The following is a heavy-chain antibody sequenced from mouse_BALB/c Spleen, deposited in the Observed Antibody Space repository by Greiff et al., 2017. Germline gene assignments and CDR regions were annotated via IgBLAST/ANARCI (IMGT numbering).Heavy chain of an antibody. Sequence: VQLQQSGPELVKPGASVKMSCKASGYTFTSYVMHWVKQKPGQGLEWIGYINPYNDGTKYNEKFKGKATLTSDKSSSTAYMELSSLTSEDSAVYYCARGKAYYAMDYWGQGTSVTVSS. CDR2: INPYNDGT. CDR3: ARGKAYYAMDY. V-gene: IGHV1-14*01. CDR1: GYTFTSYV. J-gene: IGHJ4*01.